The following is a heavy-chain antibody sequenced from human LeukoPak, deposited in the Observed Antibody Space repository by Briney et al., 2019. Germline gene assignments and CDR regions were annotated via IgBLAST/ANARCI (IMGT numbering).Heavy chain of an antibody. J-gene: IGHJ4*02. CDR3: AKDYIAVWPFDY. Sequence: GGSLRLSCAASGFTFSSYDMSWVRQAPGKGLEWVSAISASGGSTYYADSVKGRFTISRDNSKNTLYLQMNSLRAEDTAVYYCAKDYIAVWPFDYWGQGTLVTVSS. D-gene: IGHD6-19*01. V-gene: IGHV3-23*01. CDR1: GFTFSSYD. CDR2: ISASGGST.